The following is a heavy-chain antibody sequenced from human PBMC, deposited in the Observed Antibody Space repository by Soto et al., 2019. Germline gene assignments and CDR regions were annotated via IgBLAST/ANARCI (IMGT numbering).Heavy chain of an antibody. CDR2: LYYSDYT. D-gene: IGHD4-17*01. Sequence: SETLSLTCSVSGGSISRNNNYWGWIRQPPGKGLEWIGSLYYSDYTDSNPSLRSRVTISVDTSKNQFSLKLTSVTAAATAVYYCARALGVTSNWFDPWGQGTLVTVSS. V-gene: IGHV4-39*07. J-gene: IGHJ5*02. CDR3: ARALGVTSNWFDP. CDR1: GGSISRNNNY.